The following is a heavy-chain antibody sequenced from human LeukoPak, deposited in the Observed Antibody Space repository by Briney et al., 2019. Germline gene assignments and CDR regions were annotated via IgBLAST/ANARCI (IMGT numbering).Heavy chain of an antibody. CDR3: ARGSGVSSDY. CDR1: GGSLIRYY. D-gene: IGHD3-10*01. V-gene: IGHV4-59*01. J-gene: IGHJ4*02. Sequence: SETLSLTFTVSGGSLIRYYWSWIRQPPGKGLEWIGYIYYSGSTNYNPSLKRRVTISVDTSKNQFSLKLSSVTAADTAVYYCARGSGVSSDYWGQGTLVTVSS. CDR2: IYYSGST.